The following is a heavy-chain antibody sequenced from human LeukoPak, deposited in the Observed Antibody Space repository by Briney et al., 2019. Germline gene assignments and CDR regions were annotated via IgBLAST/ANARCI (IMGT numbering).Heavy chain of an antibody. V-gene: IGHV4-34*01. D-gene: IGHD6-19*01. CDR2: INHSGST. CDR1: GGSFSGYY. CDR3: ARGWYSSGWYSDY. Sequence: SETLSLTCAVYGGSFSGYYWSWIRQPPGKGLEWIGEINHSGSTNYNPSLKSRVTISVDTSKNQFSLKLSSVTAADTAVYYCARGWYSSGWYSDYWGQGTLVTVSS. J-gene: IGHJ4*02.